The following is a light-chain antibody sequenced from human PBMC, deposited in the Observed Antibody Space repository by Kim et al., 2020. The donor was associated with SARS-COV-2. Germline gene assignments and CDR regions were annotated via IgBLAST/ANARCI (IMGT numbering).Light chain of an antibody. CDR1: SSDVGYYNY. J-gene: IGLJ1*01. V-gene: IGLV2-14*03. CDR2: DVS. Sequence: GHSLTISCTGTSSDVGYYNYVSWYQHHPGKAPELIIFDVSKRPSRISNRFSGSKSGDTASLTISGLQAEDEADYYCSSYTSTDTYVFGSGTKVTVL. CDR3: SSYTSTDTYV.